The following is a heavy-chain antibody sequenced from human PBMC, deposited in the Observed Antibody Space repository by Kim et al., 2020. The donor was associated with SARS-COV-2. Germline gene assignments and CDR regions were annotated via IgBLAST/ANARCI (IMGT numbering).Heavy chain of an antibody. CDR1: GYTSTNYF. V-gene: IGHV1-46*01. CDR3: ATEMPDYFDY. J-gene: IGHJ4*02. CDR2: INPSGTST. Sequence: ASVKVSCKTSGYTSTNYFMHWVRQAPEQGLEWMGIINPSGTSTRYAQKFQGRVTMTRDTSTRTAYMELSSLRSEDTAVYYCATEMPDYFDYWGQGTLVTVSS. D-gene: IGHD2-2*01.